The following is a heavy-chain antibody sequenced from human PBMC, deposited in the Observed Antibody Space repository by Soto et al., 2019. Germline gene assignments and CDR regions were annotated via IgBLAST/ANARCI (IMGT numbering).Heavy chain of an antibody. V-gene: IGHV3-30*18. CDR1: GFTFSSYG. CDR3: ANEFHVGMNYYYGMDV. Sequence: QVQLVESGGGVVQPGRSLRLSCAASGFTFSSYGMHWVRQAPGKGLEWVAGISYDGSNKYYADSVKGRFTISRDNSKNTLYLQMNGLRAEDTAVYYCANEFHVGMNYYYGMDVWGQGTTVTVSS. CDR2: ISYDGSNK. D-gene: IGHD7-27*01. J-gene: IGHJ6*02.